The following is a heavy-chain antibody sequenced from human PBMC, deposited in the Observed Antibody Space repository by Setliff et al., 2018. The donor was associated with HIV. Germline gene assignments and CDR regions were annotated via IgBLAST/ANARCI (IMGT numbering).Heavy chain of an antibody. CDR1: GGSISSYH. D-gene: IGHD5-12*01. V-gene: IGHV4-59*01. CDR2: IYYSGST. J-gene: IGHJ6*02. CDR3: ARDHIVATIRDYYYGMDV. Sequence: SETLSLTCSLSGGSISSYHWNWIRQPPGKGLEWIGYIYYSGSTIYNPSLKSRVTMSVDTSKNQFSLKLSSVTAADTAVYYCARDHIVATIRDYYYGMDVWGQGTTVTVSS.